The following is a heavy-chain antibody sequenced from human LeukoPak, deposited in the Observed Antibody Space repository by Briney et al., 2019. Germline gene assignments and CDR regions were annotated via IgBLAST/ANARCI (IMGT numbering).Heavy chain of an antibody. CDR1: GGSISSSDYY. D-gene: IGHD4-23*01. Sequence: SETLSLTCTVSGGSISSSDYYWGWIRQPPGKGLEWIGYIYSSGSTYYNPSLKSRVTISVDTSKNQFSLKLSSVTAADTAVYYCARAGGNLPYWGQGTLVTVSS. CDR2: IYSSGST. J-gene: IGHJ4*02. V-gene: IGHV4-61*08. CDR3: ARAGGNLPY.